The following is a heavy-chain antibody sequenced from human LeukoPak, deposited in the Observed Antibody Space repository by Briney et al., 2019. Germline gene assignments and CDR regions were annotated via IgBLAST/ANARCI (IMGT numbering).Heavy chain of an antibody. Sequence: SETLSLTCTVSGGSISSYYWSWIRQPPGKGLEWIGYIYYSGSTNYNPSLKSRVTISVDTSKNQFSLKLSSVTAADTAVYYCARKYCSSTSCPGHYYYGMDVWGQGTTVTVSS. J-gene: IGHJ6*02. V-gene: IGHV4-59*01. CDR2: IYYSGST. D-gene: IGHD2-2*01. CDR3: ARKYCSSTSCPGHYYYGMDV. CDR1: GGSISSYY.